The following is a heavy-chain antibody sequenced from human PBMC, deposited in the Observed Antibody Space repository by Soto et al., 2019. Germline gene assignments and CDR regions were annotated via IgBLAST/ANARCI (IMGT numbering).Heavy chain of an antibody. CDR3: AKFGCSGGSCNY. Sequence: PGGSLRLSCAASGFTFSSYAMSWVRQAPGKGLEWVSAISGSGGSTYYADSVKGRFTISRDNSKNTLYLQMNSLRAEDTAVYYGAKFGCSGGSCNYWGQGTLVSVSS. V-gene: IGHV3-23*01. D-gene: IGHD2-15*01. CDR1: GFTFSSYA. CDR2: ISGSGGST. J-gene: IGHJ4*02.